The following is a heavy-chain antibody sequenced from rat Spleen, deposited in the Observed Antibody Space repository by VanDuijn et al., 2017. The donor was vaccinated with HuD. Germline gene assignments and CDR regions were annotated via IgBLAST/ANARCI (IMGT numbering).Heavy chain of an antibody. D-gene: IGHD1-2*01. CDR3: ARVGYSSYIRYFDY. CDR2: IWGDGST. J-gene: IGHJ2*01. Sequence: QVQLKESGPGLVQPSQTLSLTCTVSGFSLTSYHVHWVRQPPGKGLEWMGVIWGDGSTAYNSLLKSRLSITRDISKSQVFLKMDSLQTEDTATYYCARVGYSSYIRYFDYWGQGVMVTVSS. V-gene: IGHV2-32*01. CDR1: GFSLTSYH.